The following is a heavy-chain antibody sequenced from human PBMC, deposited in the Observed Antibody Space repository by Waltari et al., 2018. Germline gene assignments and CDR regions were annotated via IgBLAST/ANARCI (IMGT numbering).Heavy chain of an antibody. V-gene: IGHV4-4*02. Sequence: QVQLQESGPGLVKPSGTLSLTCAVSGGSISSSNWWSWVRQPPGKGLEWIGEIYHSGRTNYNPALKSRFTISVDKSKNQFSLKLSSVTAADTAVYYCARACDSSSWYEGGFDYWGQGTLVTVSS. CDR2: IYHSGRT. CDR3: ARACDSSSWYEGGFDY. D-gene: IGHD6-13*01. J-gene: IGHJ4*02. CDR1: GGSISSSNW.